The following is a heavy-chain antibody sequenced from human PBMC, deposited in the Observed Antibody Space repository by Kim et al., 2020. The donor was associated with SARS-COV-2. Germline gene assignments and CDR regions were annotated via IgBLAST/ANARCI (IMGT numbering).Heavy chain of an antibody. D-gene: IGHD2-8*02. Sequence: SETQSLTCTVSGGSISSSSYYWGWIRQPPGKGLEWIGSIYYSGSTYYNPSLKSRVTISVDTSKNQFSLKLSSVTAADTAVYYCARHGGGWVVLVVYAAYFDYWGQGTLVTVSS. CDR3: ARHGGGWVVLVVYAAYFDY. CDR1: GGSISSSSYY. J-gene: IGHJ4*02. V-gene: IGHV4-39*01. CDR2: IYYSGST.